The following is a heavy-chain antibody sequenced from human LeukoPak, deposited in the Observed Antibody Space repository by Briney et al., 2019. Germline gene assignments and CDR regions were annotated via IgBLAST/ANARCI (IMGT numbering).Heavy chain of an antibody. CDR1: GGSFSGYY. CDR2: INHSGST. V-gene: IGHV4-34*01. J-gene: IGHJ4*02. CDR3: ARDPGYSSGWSYFDY. Sequence: SETLSLTCAVYGGSFSGYYWSWIRQPPGKGLEWIGEINHSGSTNYNPSLKSRVTISVDTSKNQFSLKLSSVTAADTAVYYCARDPGYSSGWSYFDYWGQGTLVTVSS. D-gene: IGHD6-19*01.